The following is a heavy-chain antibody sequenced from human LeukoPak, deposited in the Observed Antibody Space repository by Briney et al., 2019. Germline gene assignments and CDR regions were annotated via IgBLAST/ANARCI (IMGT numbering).Heavy chain of an antibody. D-gene: IGHD1-26*01. J-gene: IGHJ4*02. CDR3: ARDASGSYWFDY. V-gene: IGHV4-59*12. CDR1: GGSISKYY. CDR2: LFYSGST. Sequence: SETLSLTCTVSGGSISKYYWSWIRRSPGKGLEWIGYLFYSGSTNYNPSLKSRVTISLDASKNQLSLKLTSVTAADTAVYYCARDASGSYWFDYWGRGTLVTVSS.